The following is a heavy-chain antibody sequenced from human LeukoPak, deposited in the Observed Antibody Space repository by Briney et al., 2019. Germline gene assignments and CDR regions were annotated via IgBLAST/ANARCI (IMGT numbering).Heavy chain of an antibody. J-gene: IGHJ4*02. CDR3: AKDTESLTTYGDYDY. CDR1: GFTFSSYA. Sequence: GGSLRLSCAASGFTFSSYAMSWVRQAPGKGLEWVSAISGSGGSTYYADSVKGRFTISRDNSKNTLYLQMNSLRAEDTAVYYCAKDTESLTTYGDYDYWGQGTLVTVSS. V-gene: IGHV3-23*01. D-gene: IGHD4-17*01. CDR2: ISGSGGST.